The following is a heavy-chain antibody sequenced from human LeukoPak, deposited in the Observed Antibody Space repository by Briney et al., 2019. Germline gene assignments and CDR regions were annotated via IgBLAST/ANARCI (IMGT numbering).Heavy chain of an antibody. CDR1: GASFSGYY. CDR3: ASSLRRYYFDY. D-gene: IGHD5/OR15-5a*01. Sequence: SETLSLTCAVYGASFSGYYWSWVRQPPGKWLEWIGEINHSGSTNYNPSLKSRVTISVDTSKNQFSLKLSSVTAADTAVYYCASSLRRYYFDYWGQGTLVTVSS. CDR2: INHSGST. J-gene: IGHJ4*02. V-gene: IGHV4-34*01.